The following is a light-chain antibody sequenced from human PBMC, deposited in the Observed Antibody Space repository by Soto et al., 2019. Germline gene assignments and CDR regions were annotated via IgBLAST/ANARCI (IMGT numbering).Light chain of an antibody. J-gene: IGKJ2*01. CDR3: QQYYSTPVGT. Sequence: DIVMTQSPDSLAVSLGERATINCKSSQSVLYSSNNKNYLAWYQQKPGQPPKLLIYWASTRESGVPDRFSGSGSGTDFTLTISSLQAEDVAVYYCQQYYSTPVGTFGQGTKLEIK. CDR1: QSVLYSSNNKNY. V-gene: IGKV4-1*01. CDR2: WAS.